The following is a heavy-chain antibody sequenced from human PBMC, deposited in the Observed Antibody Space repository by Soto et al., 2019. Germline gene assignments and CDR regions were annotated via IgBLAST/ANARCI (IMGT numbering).Heavy chain of an antibody. Sequence: SLKISCKGSGYIFTSYWIGWVRQMPGKGLEWMGIIYPGDSDTRYSPSFQGQVTISADKSISTAYLQWSSLKASDTAMYYCASAYNWNGVSSFVYWRQGTQETGS. J-gene: IGHJ4*02. D-gene: IGHD1-1*01. CDR3: ASAYNWNGVSSFVY. V-gene: IGHV5-51*01. CDR1: GYIFTSYW. CDR2: IYPGDSDT.